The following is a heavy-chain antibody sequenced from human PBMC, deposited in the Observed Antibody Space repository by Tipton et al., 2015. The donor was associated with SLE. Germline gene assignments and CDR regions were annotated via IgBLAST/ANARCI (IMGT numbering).Heavy chain of an antibody. CDR3: AGGLYDFWSGFYH. CDR2: ISGSGITT. Sequence: SLRLSCAASGFTFSNYGMSWVRQAPGKGLQWVSAISGSGITTYYADSVKGRFTTSRDNSKNTLYLQMSSLRAEDTALYYCAGGLYDFWSGFYHWGQGTLVTVSS. V-gene: IGHV3-23*01. D-gene: IGHD3-3*01. J-gene: IGHJ4*02. CDR1: GFTFSNYG.